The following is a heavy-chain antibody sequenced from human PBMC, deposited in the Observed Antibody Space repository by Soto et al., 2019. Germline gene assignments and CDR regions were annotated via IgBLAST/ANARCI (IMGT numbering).Heavy chain of an antibody. CDR2: IKQDGSEK. V-gene: IGHV3-7*01. CDR3: AREDPGPYYDFWSGYFQPYYYYGMDV. D-gene: IGHD3-3*01. CDR1: GFTFSSYW. J-gene: IGHJ6*02. Sequence: PGGSLRLSCADSGFTFSSYWMSWVRQAPGKGLEWVANIKQDGSEKYYVDSVKGRFTIPRDNAKNSLYLQMNSLRAEDTAVYYRAREDPGPYYDFWSGYFQPYYYYGMDVWGQGTTVTVSS.